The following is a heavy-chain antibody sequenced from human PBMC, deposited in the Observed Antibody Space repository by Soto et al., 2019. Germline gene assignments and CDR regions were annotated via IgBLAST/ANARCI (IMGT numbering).Heavy chain of an antibody. CDR1: GYTFTSYG. J-gene: IGHJ4*02. Sequence: QVPLVQSGAEVKKPGASVKVSCKASGYTFTSYGISWVRQAPGQGLVWMGWISAYNGNTNYAQKLQGRVTMTTDTTTSTGYMELRSLRSADTAVYYCARVCSGGSCYSRLFDSWGQGTLVTVSS. CDR2: ISAYNGNT. V-gene: IGHV1-18*01. CDR3: ARVCSGGSCYSRLFDS. D-gene: IGHD2-15*01.